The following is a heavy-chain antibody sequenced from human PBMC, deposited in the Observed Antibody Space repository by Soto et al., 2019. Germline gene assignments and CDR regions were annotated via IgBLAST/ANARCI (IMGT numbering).Heavy chain of an antibody. Sequence: GGYLRLSCAASGFTVSSNYMSWVRQAPGKGLEWVSVIYSGGSTYYADCVKGRFTISRDNSKNTLYLQVNSLRAEDTPVYYCTCDFWSGYYILEDVWGQGTTVTVSS. CDR1: GFTVSSNY. J-gene: IGHJ6*02. CDR3: TCDFWSGYYILEDV. D-gene: IGHD3-3*01. CDR2: IYSGGST. V-gene: IGHV3-53*01.